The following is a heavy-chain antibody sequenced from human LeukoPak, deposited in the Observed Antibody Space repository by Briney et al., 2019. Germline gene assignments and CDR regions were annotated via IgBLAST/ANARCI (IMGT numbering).Heavy chain of an antibody. CDR2: ISPGATYT. J-gene: IGHJ3*02. CDR3: ARVFDI. V-gene: IGHV3-21*01. Sequence: GGSLRLSCAASGFTFNTYTMNWVRQAPGKGLEWVSSISPGATYTSYADSVKGRFIISRDDARNSLYLQMNSLRAEDTAVYYYARVFDIWGQGTMVSVSS. CDR1: GFTFNTYT.